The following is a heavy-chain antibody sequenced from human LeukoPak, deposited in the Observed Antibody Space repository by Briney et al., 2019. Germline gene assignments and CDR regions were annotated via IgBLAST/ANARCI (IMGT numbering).Heavy chain of an antibody. CDR3: ARDCSSISCFDALDI. CDR1: GFTFSSYG. Sequence: GGSLRLSCAASGFTFSSYGMNWVRQAPGKGLEWVSYISSSSSTIHYADSVKGRFTISRDNAKNSLYLQMNSLRAEDAAVYYCARDCSSISCFDALDIWGQGTMVTVSS. CDR2: ISSSSSTI. D-gene: IGHD2-2*01. J-gene: IGHJ3*02. V-gene: IGHV3-48*01.